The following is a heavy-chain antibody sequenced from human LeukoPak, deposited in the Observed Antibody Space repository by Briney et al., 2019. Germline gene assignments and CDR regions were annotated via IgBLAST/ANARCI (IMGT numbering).Heavy chain of an antibody. Sequence: SSETLSLTCTVSGGSISSYYWSWIRQPPGKGLEWIGYIYYSGSTNYNPSLKSRVTISVDTSKNQFSLKLSSVTAADTAVYYCARAPYSSSSHYYYYYGMDVWGQGTTVTVSS. CDR1: GGSISSYY. J-gene: IGHJ6*02. D-gene: IGHD6-6*01. CDR2: IYYSGST. CDR3: ARAPYSSSSHYYYYYGMDV. V-gene: IGHV4-59*01.